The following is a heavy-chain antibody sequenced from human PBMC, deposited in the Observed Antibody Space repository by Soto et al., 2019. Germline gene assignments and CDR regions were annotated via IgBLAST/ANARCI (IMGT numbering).Heavy chain of an antibody. D-gene: IGHD6-19*01. V-gene: IGHV1-18*01. J-gene: IGHJ6*03. CDR3: ARDEQWLVQGDYYYMDV. CDR2: ISAYNGNT. Sequence: ASVKVSCKASGYTFTSYGISWVRQAPGQGLEWMGWISAYNGNTNYAQKLQGRVTMTTDTSTSTAYMELRSLRSDDTAVYYCARDEQWLVQGDYYYMDVWGKGTTVTVSS. CDR1: GYTFTSYG.